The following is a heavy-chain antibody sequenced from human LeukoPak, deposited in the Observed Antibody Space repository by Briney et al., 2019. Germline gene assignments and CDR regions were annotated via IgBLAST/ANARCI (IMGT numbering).Heavy chain of an antibody. D-gene: IGHD5-12*01. Sequence: GGSLRLSCTASGFTVSSNYMSWVRQAPGKGLEWVSVIFSGGGTYYADSVKGRFTISRDNSKNTLYLRMSSLRAEDTAVYYRASRMVATILFDYYGMDVWGQGTTVTVSS. J-gene: IGHJ6*02. V-gene: IGHV3-66*01. CDR1: GFTVSSNY. CDR2: IFSGGGT. CDR3: ASRMVATILFDYYGMDV.